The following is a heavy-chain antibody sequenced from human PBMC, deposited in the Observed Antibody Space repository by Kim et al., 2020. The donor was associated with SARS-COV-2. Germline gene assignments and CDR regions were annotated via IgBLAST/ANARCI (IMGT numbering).Heavy chain of an antibody. CDR3: ARDGDLYSSGKDAFDI. V-gene: IGHV3-7*01. J-gene: IGHJ3*02. CDR2: IKQDGNQK. Sequence: GGSLRLSCAASGFTFSSYWMTWVRQAPGKGLEWVANIKQDGNQKYYVDSVKGRFTISRDNATNSLYLQMNSLRAEDTAVYYCARDGDLYSSGKDAFDIWGQGTMVTVSS. D-gene: IGHD6-19*01. CDR1: GFTFSSYW.